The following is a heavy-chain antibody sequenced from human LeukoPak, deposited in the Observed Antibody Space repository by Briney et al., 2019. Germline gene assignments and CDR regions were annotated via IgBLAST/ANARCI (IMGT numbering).Heavy chain of an antibody. V-gene: IGHV4-61*02. CDR3: AREAIFGVGGNWFDP. CDR1: GGSISSTSYF. CDR2: IYTSGST. Sequence: SETLSLTCTVSGGSISSTSYFWSWIRQPAGKGLEWIGRIYTSGSTNYNPSLKSRVTISVDKSKNQFSLKLSSVTAADTAVYYCAREAIFGVGGNWFDPWGQGTLVTVSS. J-gene: IGHJ5*02. D-gene: IGHD3-3*01.